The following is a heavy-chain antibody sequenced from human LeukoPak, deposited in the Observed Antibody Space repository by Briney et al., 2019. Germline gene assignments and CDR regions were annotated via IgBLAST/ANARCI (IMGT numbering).Heavy chain of an antibody. CDR3: ARDQISWQN. CDR2: IYYSGST. CDR1: GGSISSYY. D-gene: IGHD2/OR15-2a*01. J-gene: IGHJ4*02. V-gene: IGHV4-59*01. Sequence: PSETLSLTCTVSGGSISSYYWSWIRQPPGKGLEWIGYIYYSGSTNYNPSLKSRVTISVDTSKNQFSLKLSSVTAADTAVYYCARDQISWQNWGQGTLVTVSS.